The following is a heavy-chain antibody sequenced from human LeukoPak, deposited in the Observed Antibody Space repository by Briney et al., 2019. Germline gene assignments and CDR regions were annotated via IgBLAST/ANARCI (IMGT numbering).Heavy chain of an antibody. J-gene: IGHJ4*02. CDR3: ARPAGRRSGSYYGY. V-gene: IGHV1-8*01. Sequence: EASVKVSCKASGYTFTSYDINWVRQATGQGLEWMGWMNPNSGNTGYAQKFQGRVTMTRNTSISTAYMELSSLRSEDTAVYYCARPAGRRSGSYYGYWGQGTLVTVSS. CDR1: GYTFTSYD. D-gene: IGHD1-26*01. CDR2: MNPNSGNT.